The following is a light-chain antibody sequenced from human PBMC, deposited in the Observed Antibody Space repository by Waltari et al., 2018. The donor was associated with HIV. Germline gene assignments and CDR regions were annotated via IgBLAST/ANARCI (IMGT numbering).Light chain of an antibody. CDR1: QSVSSSY. Sequence: EIVLTQSPGTLSLSPGERVTLSCRASQSVSSSYLAWYQQKPGQAPRLLMYGASRRATGIPDRFSGSGSGTEFTLTISSLQSEDFAVYYCQQYNNWPLTFGQGTRLEIK. CDR3: QQYNNWPLT. J-gene: IGKJ5*01. CDR2: GAS. V-gene: IGKV3-20*01.